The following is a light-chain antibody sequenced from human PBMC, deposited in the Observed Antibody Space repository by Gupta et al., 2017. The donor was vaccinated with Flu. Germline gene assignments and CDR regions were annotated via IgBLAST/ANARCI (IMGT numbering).Light chain of an antibody. Sequence: SVLTQPPSASRTPGQRVTISCSGSSSNIGSNNLYWFQQLPGTAPKPLIYRNSQRPSGVPDRFSGSKSGTSAALAISGLRAEEEADYYCAAWDDSRGGSYVFGTGTKVTVL. CDR2: RNS. J-gene: IGLJ1*01. CDR3: AAWDDSRGGSYV. CDR1: SSNIGSNN. V-gene: IGLV1-47*01.